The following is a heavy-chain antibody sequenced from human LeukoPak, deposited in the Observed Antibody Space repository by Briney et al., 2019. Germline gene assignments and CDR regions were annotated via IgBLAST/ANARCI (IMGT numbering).Heavy chain of an antibody. Sequence: SEALSLTCTVSGGSISIYYWSWIRQPPGKGLEWIGYVYNSGSTDYNPSLKSRVTISADTSKNQFSLKVNSVTASDTAVYYCVRDRELYYWGQGILVTVSS. CDR3: VRDRELYY. D-gene: IGHD1-26*01. J-gene: IGHJ4*02. V-gene: IGHV4-59*01. CDR1: GGSISIYY. CDR2: VYNSGST.